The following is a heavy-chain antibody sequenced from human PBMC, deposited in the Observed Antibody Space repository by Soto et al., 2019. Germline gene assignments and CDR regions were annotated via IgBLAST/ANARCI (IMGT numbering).Heavy chain of an antibody. CDR2: ISSSSSYI. J-gene: IGHJ3*02. CDR1: GFTFSSYS. V-gene: IGHV3-21*01. D-gene: IGHD3-3*01. Sequence: EVQLVESGGGLVKPGGSLRLSCAASGFTFSSYSMNWVRQAPGKGLEWVSSISSSSSYIYYADSVKGRFTISRDNAKNSLYLQMNSLRAEDTAVYYCARVVDFWSGYPTKGQDDAFDIWGQGTMVTVSS. CDR3: ARVVDFWSGYPTKGQDDAFDI.